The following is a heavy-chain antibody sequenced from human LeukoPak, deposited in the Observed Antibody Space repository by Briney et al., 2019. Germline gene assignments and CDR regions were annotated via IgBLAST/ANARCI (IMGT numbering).Heavy chain of an antibody. V-gene: IGHV3-48*02. CDR1: GFTFSSYS. Sequence: GGSLRLSCAASGFTFSSYSMNWVRQAPGKGREWVSTISTSSITIYYADSVKGRFTISRDNAKNSLYLQMNSLRDDDTAVYYCAGDDSGSFDYWGQGTLVTVSS. J-gene: IGHJ4*02. CDR2: ISTSSITI. CDR3: AGDDSGSFDY. D-gene: IGHD3-10*01.